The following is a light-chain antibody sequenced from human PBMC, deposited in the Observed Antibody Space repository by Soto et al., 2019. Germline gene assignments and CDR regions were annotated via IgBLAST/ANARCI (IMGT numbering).Light chain of an antibody. V-gene: IGKV1-6*02. CDR3: LQDYTYPWT. J-gene: IGKJ1*01. CDR1: QDIGND. CDR2: AAS. Sequence: IQMTQSPSSLSASVRDRVTITCWASQDIGNDLGWYQQKPGKAPNLLIYAASSLRSGVPSRFSGSGSGTHFTLTINSLQAEDSATYFCLQDYTYPWTFGQGTKVDIK.